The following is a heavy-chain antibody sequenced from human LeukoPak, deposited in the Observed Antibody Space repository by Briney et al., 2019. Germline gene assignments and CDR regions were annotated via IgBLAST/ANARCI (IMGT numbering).Heavy chain of an antibody. Sequence: GGSLRLSCAASGFTFSSYSMNWVRQAPGKGLEWVSSISSSSSYIYYADSVKGRFTISRDNSKNTLYLQMGSLRAEDMAVYYCAKDLRYSGSPRAFDIWGQGTMVTVSS. CDR2: ISSSSSYI. CDR1: GFTFSSYS. V-gene: IGHV3-21*01. CDR3: AKDLRYSGSPRAFDI. J-gene: IGHJ3*02. D-gene: IGHD1-26*01.